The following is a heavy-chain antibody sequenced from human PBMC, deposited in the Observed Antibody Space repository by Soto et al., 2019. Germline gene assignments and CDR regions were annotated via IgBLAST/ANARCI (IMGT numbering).Heavy chain of an antibody. CDR2: ISYDGSNK. CDR1: GFTFSSYA. V-gene: IGHV3-30-3*01. CDR3: ARDYYDSSGSYFDY. Sequence: PGGSLRLSCAASGFTFSSYAMHWVRQAPGKGLEWVAVISYDGSNKYYADSVKGRFTISRDNSKNTLYLQMNSLRAEDTAVYYCARDYYDSSGSYFDYWGQGTLVTVSS. J-gene: IGHJ4*02. D-gene: IGHD3-22*01.